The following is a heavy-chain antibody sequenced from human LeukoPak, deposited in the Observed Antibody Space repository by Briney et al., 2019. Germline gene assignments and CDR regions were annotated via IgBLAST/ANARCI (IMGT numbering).Heavy chain of an antibody. D-gene: IGHD6-19*01. J-gene: IGHJ4*02. V-gene: IGHV3-73*01. Sequence: GGSLRLSCAAYGFSFSSYSMNWVRQAPGKGLEWVGRIRNKANCYATGYAASVKGRFTISRDDSKSTAYLQMNSLKTEDTAVYYCISRGYNSGWGLHYWGQGTLVTVSS. CDR2: IRNKANCYAT. CDR3: ISRGYNSGWGLHY. CDR1: GFSFSSYS.